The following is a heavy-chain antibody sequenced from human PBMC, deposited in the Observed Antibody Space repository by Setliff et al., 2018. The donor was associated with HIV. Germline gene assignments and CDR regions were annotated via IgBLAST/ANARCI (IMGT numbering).Heavy chain of an antibody. CDR2: IKEDGSEK. CDR1: GFTFSSYW. CDR3: ARDGVLRVDYNPHYFDY. V-gene: IGHV3-7*01. J-gene: IGHJ4*02. Sequence: GESLKISCAASGFTFSSYWMSWVRQAPGKGLEWVANIKEDGSEKYYVDSVKGRFTISRDNAKNSLFLQMNSLRAEDTAVYYCARDGVLRVDYNPHYFDYWGQGTLVTVSS. D-gene: IGHD4-4*01.